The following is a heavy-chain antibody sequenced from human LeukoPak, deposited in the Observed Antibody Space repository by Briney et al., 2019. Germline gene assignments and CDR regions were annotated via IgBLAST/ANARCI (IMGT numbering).Heavy chain of an antibody. CDR3: ARDCSGGSCSDY. Sequence: SVKVSCKASGGTFSSYAISWVRQAPGQGLEWMGGIIPIFGTANYAQKFQGRVTITTDESTSTAYMELSSLRSEVTAVYYCARDCSGGSCSDYWGQGTLVTVSS. V-gene: IGHV1-69*05. CDR2: IIPIFGTA. D-gene: IGHD2-15*01. CDR1: GGTFSSYA. J-gene: IGHJ4*02.